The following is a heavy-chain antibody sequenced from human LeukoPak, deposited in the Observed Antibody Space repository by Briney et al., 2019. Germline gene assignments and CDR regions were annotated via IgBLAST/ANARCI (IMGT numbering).Heavy chain of an antibody. D-gene: IGHD5-18*01. CDR3: ARDSYSLSYFDY. Sequence: VKGRFTFSRDNAKNSLYLQMNSLRAEDTAVYYCARDSYSLSYFDYWGQGTLVTVSS. J-gene: IGHJ4*02. V-gene: IGHV3-11*04.